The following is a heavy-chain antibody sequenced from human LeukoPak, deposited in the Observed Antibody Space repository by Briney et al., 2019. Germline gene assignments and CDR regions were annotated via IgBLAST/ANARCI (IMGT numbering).Heavy chain of an antibody. CDR2: IYWDDDK. CDR3: AHRTDLHSSSWYWGY. V-gene: IGHV2-5*02. D-gene: IGHD6-13*01. J-gene: IGHJ4*02. CDR1: GFSLTTSGVG. Sequence: SGPTLVNPTQTLTLTCTFSGFSLTTSGVGVGWIRQPPGKALEWLALIYWDDDKRYSPSLKSRLTITKDTSKNQVVLTMTNMDPVDTATYYCAHRTDLHSSSWYWGYWGQGTLVTVSS.